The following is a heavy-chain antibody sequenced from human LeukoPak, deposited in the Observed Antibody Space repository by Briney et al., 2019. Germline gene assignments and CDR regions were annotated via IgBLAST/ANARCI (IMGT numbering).Heavy chain of an antibody. CDR1: GGSISSYY. Sequence: SETLSLTCTVSGGSISSYYWSWLRQPPGKGLVWIGYIHYSGSTNYNPSLKSRVTISVDTSKNQFSLKLSSVTAADTAVYYCARGGSGSYSLVNWFDPWGQGSLVTVSS. CDR3: ARGGSGSYSLVNWFDP. CDR2: IHYSGST. D-gene: IGHD3-10*01. J-gene: IGHJ5*02. V-gene: IGHV4-59*01.